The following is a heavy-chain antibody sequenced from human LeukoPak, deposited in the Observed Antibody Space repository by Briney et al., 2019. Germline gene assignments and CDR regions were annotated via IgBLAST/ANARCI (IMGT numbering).Heavy chain of an antibody. D-gene: IGHD2-2*01. CDR3: ARDPRRYCSSTSCFPYYMDV. J-gene: IGHJ6*03. CDR2: ISYDGSNK. V-gene: IGHV3-30*04. Sequence: GGSLRLSCAASGFTFSSYAMHWVRQAPGKGLEWVAVISYDGSNKYYADSVKGRFTISRDNSKNTLYLQMNSLRAEDTAVYYCARDPRRYCSSTSCFPYYMDVWGKGTTVTVSS. CDR1: GFTFSSYA.